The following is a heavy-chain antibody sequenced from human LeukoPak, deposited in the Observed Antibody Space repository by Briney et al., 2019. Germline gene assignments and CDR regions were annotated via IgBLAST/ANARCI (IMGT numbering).Heavy chain of an antibody. CDR1: GYPFNGFF. CDR3: AREMGGDFGAFEN. Sequence: ASVKVSFKTYTSSASGYPFNGFFFHWVRQAPGHGLEWLGRINPNSGGTEYAPKFQGRVTMTRDTSINTAYMELSRLKSDDTAIYYCAREMGGDFGAFENWGQGTLVTVSS. CDR2: INPNSGGT. J-gene: IGHJ4*02. D-gene: IGHD2-21*02. V-gene: IGHV1-2*06.